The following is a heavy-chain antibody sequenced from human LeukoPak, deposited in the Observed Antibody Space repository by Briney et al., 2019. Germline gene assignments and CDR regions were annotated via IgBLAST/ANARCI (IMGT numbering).Heavy chain of an antibody. Sequence: GRSLRLSCAASGFTFISYGMHGVRQAPGKGLEWVAVISYDGSNKYYADSVNGRFTISRDNSKNTLYLQMNSLRAEDTAVYYCAKGLLHRAAAGTDFDYWGQGTLVTVCS. J-gene: IGHJ4*02. CDR2: ISYDGSNK. CDR3: AKGLLHRAAAGTDFDY. D-gene: IGHD6-13*01. CDR1: GFTFISYG. V-gene: IGHV3-30*18.